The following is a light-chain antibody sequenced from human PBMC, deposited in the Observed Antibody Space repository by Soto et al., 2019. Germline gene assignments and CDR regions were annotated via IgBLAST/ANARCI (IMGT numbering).Light chain of an antibody. Sequence: VVMTQSPLSLPVTLGQPASISCRSNQSLLHSDGIAYFSWFQQMPGRSPRRLIYKVSNRDSGVPARFSGSGSGTDFALKISRVEAEDVGLYCCMQWTHWLIPFGHRTRLEI. V-gene: IGKV2-30*02. CDR1: QSLLHSDGIAY. CDR3: MQWTHWLIP. CDR2: KVS. J-gene: IGKJ5*01.